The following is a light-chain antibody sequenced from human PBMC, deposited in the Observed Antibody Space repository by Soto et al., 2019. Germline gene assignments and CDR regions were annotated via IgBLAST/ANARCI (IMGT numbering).Light chain of an antibody. V-gene: IGLV2-11*01. CDR2: DVS. J-gene: IGLJ1*01. CDR1: SSDVGGYNY. CDR3: CSHAGSYTSYV. Sequence: QYVLTQPRSVSGSPGQSVTISCTGTSSDVGGYNYVSWYQQHPGKAPKVMIYDVSKRPSGVPDRFSGSKSGNTASLTISGLQAEDEADYYCCSHAGSYTSYVLGTGTKVTVL.